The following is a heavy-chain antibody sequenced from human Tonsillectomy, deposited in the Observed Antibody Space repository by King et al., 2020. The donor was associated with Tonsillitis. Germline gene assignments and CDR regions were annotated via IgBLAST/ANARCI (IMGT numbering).Heavy chain of an antibody. Sequence: VQLQESGPGLVKPSETLSLTCAVSGYSISSGYYWGWIRQPPGKGLEWIGSIYRSGSTYFNPSLKSRITISVNTSKNQFSLQLSSVTAADTAVYYCARVGEHIVVVTAIPGAFDIWGQGTMVTVSS. CDR3: ARVGEHIVVVTAIPGAFDI. CDR2: IYRSGST. V-gene: IGHV4-38-2*01. D-gene: IGHD2-21*02. J-gene: IGHJ3*02. CDR1: GYSISSGYY.